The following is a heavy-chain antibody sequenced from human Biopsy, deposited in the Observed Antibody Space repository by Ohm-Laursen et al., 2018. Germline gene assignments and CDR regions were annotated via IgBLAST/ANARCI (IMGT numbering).Heavy chain of an antibody. CDR3: ARESSTSGRVRVDS. Sequence: SLRLSCAASGFTFGSYWMTWVRQAPGKGLEWVANIKQGGSEEYYVDSVKGRFTISRDNANNSLYLQVNSLRAEDTAVYFCARESSTSGRVRVDSWGQGTLVTVSS. V-gene: IGHV3-7*01. CDR2: IKQGGSEE. J-gene: IGHJ5*01. D-gene: IGHD2-2*01. CDR1: GFTFGSYW.